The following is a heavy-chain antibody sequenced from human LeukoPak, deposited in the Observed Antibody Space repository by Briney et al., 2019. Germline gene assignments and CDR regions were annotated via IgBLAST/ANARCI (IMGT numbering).Heavy chain of an antibody. CDR2: IYYSGSI. J-gene: IGHJ4*02. V-gene: IGHV4-59*01. CDR1: GGSISSYY. CDR3: ARDQGAFDY. Sequence: SETLSLTCTVSGGSISSYYWSWIRQPPGKGLEWIGYIYYSGSINYNPSLKSRVTISVDTSKNQFSLKLSSVTAADTAVYYFARDQGAFDYWGQGTVVTVSS. D-gene: IGHD3-16*01.